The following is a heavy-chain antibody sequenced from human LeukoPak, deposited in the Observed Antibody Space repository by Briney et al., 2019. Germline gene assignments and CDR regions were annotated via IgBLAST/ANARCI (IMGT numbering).Heavy chain of an antibody. D-gene: IGHD1-1*01. CDR1: EFTFINYG. CDR3: ARDKVGTGYYFDY. CDR2: ISGSSSSI. Sequence: GGSLRLSCVASEFTFINYGMNWVRQAPGKGLEWVSYISGSSSSIYYADSVKGRFTISRENAKDSVYLHMNSLRAEDTAVYFCARDKVGTGYYFDYWGQGTLVTVSS. J-gene: IGHJ4*02. V-gene: IGHV3-48*04.